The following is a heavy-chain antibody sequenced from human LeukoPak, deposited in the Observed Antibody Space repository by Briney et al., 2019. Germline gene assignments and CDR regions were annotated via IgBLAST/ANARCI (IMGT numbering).Heavy chain of an antibody. CDR2: ISSSGSTI. D-gene: IGHD1-26*01. CDR3: ARATSGNGMDV. CDR1: GFTISTYD. Sequence: PGGSLRLSCAASGFTISTYDINWLSQAPGRGLEWVSYISSSGSTIYYADSVKGRFTISRDNAKNLLYLQMNSLRAEDTAVYYCARATSGNGMDVWGKGTTVTVSS. V-gene: IGHV3-48*03. J-gene: IGHJ6*04.